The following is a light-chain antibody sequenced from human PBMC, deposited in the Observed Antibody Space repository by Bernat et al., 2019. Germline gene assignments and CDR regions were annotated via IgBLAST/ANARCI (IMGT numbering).Light chain of an antibody. CDR1: HSIGRR. CDR3: QQDNSYPYT. J-gene: IGKJ2*01. CDR2: KAS. V-gene: IGKV1-5*03. Sequence: DIQMIQSPSTLSAFVGDRVTITCRATHSIGRRVSWYQQKAGKAPYLLIYKASSLESGVPSRFSGSGSGTEFTLTISSLQPDDSATYFCQQDNSYPYTFGQGTKLEIK.